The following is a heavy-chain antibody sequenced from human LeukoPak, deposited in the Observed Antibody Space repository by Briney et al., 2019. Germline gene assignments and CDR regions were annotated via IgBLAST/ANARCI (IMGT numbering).Heavy chain of an antibody. CDR1: GGSFSGYY. D-gene: IGHD3-3*01. V-gene: IGHV4-34*01. Sequence: SETLSLTCAVYGGSFSGYYWSWIRQPPGKGLEWIGEINHSGSTNYNPSLKSRVTISVDTSKNQFSLKLSSVTAADTAVYYCAEGSIFGEVYWGQGTLVTVSS. J-gene: IGHJ4*02. CDR2: INHSGST. CDR3: AEGSIFGEVY.